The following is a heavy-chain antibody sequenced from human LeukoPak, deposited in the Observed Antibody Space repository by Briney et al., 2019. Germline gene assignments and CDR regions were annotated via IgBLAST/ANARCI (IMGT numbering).Heavy chain of an antibody. CDR1: GFSLSTSGVG. Sequence: SGPTLVNPTQTLTLTCTFSGFSLSTSGVGVGWIRQPPGKAPEWLALIYWNDDKRYSPSLKSRLTITKDTSKNQVVLTMTNMDPVDTATYYCAHWTLTSRQGYFDLWGRGTLVTVSS. CDR2: IYWNDDK. J-gene: IGHJ2*01. V-gene: IGHV2-5*01. CDR3: AHWTLTSRQGYFDL. D-gene: IGHD3/OR15-3a*01.